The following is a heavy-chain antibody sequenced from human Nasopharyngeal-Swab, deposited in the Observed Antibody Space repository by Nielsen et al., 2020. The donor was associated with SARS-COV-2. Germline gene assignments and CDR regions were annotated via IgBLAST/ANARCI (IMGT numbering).Heavy chain of an antibody. J-gene: IGHJ6*02. CDR1: GYTFTSYY. CDR3: ARGRITIFGVVIRVYYYGMDV. CDR2: INPSGGST. V-gene: IGHV1-46*01. Sequence: ASVKVSCKASGYTFTSYYMHWVRQAPGQGLVWMGIINPSGGSTSYAQKFQGRVTMTRDTSTSTAYMELSSLRSEDTAVYYCARGRITIFGVVIRVYYYGMDVWGQGTTVTVSS. D-gene: IGHD3-3*01.